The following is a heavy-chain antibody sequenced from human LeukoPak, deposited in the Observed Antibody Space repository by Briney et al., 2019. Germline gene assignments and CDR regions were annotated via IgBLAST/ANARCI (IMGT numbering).Heavy chain of an antibody. CDR2: ISSSSSYI. CDR1: GFTFSSYS. CDR3: ARGLSSGYYYGGPYFDY. V-gene: IGHV3-21*01. Sequence: GGSLRLSCAASGFTFSSYSMNWVRQAPGKGLEWVSSISSSSSYIYYADSVKGRFTISRDNAKNSLYLQMNSLRAEDTAVYYCARGLSSGYYYGGPYFDYWGQETLVTVSS. D-gene: IGHD3-22*01. J-gene: IGHJ4*02.